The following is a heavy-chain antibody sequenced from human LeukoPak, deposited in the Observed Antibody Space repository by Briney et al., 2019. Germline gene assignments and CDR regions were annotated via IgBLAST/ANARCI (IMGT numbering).Heavy chain of an antibody. CDR1: GYTFTYYY. Sequence: ASVKVSCKASGYTFTYYYMQWVGQAPGQGLEWMGWIDPNSGGTKYEQKDQGRVTITRDTSISTAYMELIRLSSDDTAVYYCARLSTTSRHWLAAFDIWGQGTMVTVS. J-gene: IGHJ3*02. V-gene: IGHV1-2*02. CDR2: IDPNSGGT. CDR3: ARLSTTSRHWLAAFDI. D-gene: IGHD3-9*01.